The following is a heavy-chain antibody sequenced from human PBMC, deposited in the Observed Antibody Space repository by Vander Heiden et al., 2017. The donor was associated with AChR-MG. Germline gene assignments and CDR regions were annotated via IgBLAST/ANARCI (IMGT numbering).Heavy chain of an antibody. CDR1: GGTCSRYA. V-gene: IGHV1-69*06. CDR2: IIPIGGTA. D-gene: IGHD6-6*01. Sequence: QVQLVKSAAEVKKPGSSVNVSCKASGGTCSRYAISWVRQAPGQGLEWMGGIIPIGGTANYEQKFQGRVTITADKYTSTAYMELSSLRSEYTAVYYCARERGSIADHFFRDAFDIWGQGTMVTVSS. J-gene: IGHJ3*02. CDR3: ARERGSIADHFFRDAFDI.